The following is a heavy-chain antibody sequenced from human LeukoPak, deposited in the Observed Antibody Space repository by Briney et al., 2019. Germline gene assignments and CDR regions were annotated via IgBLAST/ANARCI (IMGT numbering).Heavy chain of an antibody. CDR1: GYTFTGYY. D-gene: IGHD1-26*01. J-gene: IGHJ4*02. CDR3: ARADIVGATPGPFDY. CDR2: INPNSGGT. Sequence: GASVKVSCKASGYTFTGYYMHWVRQAPGQGLEWMGWINPNSGGTNYAQKFQGRVTVTRDTSISTAYMELSRLRSDDTAVYYCARADIVGATPGPFDYWGQGTLVTVSS. V-gene: IGHV1-2*02.